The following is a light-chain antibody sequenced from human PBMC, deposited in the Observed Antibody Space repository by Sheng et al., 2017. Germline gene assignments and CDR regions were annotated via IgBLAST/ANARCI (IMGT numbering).Light chain of an antibody. CDR2: DSS. J-gene: IGKJ3*01. V-gene: IGKV1-39*01. Sequence: IQMTQSPSSLSASVGDRVTITCRAGQSISTSLNWYQQKSGEDPKLLIYDSSNLQSGVPSRFSGSGSGTDFTLTITSLQPEDFSTYYCQQSYGFPRTFGPGTTVNI. CDR3: QQSYGFPRT. CDR1: QSISTS.